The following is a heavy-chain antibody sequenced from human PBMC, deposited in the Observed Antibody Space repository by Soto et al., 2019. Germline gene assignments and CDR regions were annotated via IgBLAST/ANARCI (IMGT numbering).Heavy chain of an antibody. CDR3: ARDGRAVAADYYYYYGMDV. V-gene: IGHV1-69*13. Sequence: SVKVSCMASGGTFSSYAISWVRQAPGQGLEWMGGIIPIFGTANYAQKFQGRVTITADESTSTAYMELSSLRSEDTAVYYCARDGRAVAADYYYYYGMDVWGQGTTVTVSS. CDR1: GGTFSSYA. CDR2: IIPIFGTA. D-gene: IGHD6-19*01. J-gene: IGHJ6*02.